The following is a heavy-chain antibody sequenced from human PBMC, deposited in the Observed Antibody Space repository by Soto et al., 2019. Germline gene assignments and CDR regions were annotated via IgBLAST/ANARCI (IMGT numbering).Heavy chain of an antibody. CDR1: GFTFSSYS. J-gene: IGHJ6*02. V-gene: IGHV3-21*01. CDR3: ARIIGYGYQNYGMDV. Sequence: PGGSLRLSCAASGFTFSSYSMNWVRQAPGKGLEWVSSISSSSSYMYYADSVKGRFTISRDNAKNSLYLQMNSLRAEDTAVYYCARIIGYGYQNYGMDVWGQGTTVTVSS. D-gene: IGHD5-18*01. CDR2: ISSSSSYM.